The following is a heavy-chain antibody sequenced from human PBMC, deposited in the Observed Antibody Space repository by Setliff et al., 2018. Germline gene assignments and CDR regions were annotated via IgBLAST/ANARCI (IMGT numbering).Heavy chain of an antibody. CDR1: GFTFIDYY. CDR3: TRSRGTTVYDY. D-gene: IGHD1-7*01. V-gene: IGHV3-11*01. Sequence: GESLKISCAASGFTFIDYYMNWIRQTPRKGLEWISHIDPRGSPVDYVDSVKGRFTISRDNTKNLVYLQMDSLRADDTAVYYCTRSRGTTVYDYWGQGTLVTVSS. J-gene: IGHJ4*02. CDR2: IDPRGSPV.